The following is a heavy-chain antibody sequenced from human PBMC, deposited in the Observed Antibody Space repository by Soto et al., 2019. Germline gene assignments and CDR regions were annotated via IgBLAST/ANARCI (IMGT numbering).Heavy chain of an antibody. D-gene: IGHD3-22*01. CDR3: ARQRGWEYYYDSSGYYLFDY. V-gene: IGHV4-39*01. CDR1: GGSIIRSSYY. J-gene: IGHJ4*02. CDR2: IYYSGST. Sequence: PSETLSLTCTVSGGSIIRSSYYWGWIRQPPGKGLEWIGSIYYSGSTYYNPSLKSRVTISVDTSKNQFSLKLSSVTAADTAVYYCARQRGWEYYYDSSGYYLFDYWGQGTLVTVSS.